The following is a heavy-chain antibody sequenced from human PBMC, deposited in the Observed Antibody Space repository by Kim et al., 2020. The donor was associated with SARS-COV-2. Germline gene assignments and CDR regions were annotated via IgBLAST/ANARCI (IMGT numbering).Heavy chain of an antibody. CDR2: IIPIFGTA. CDR1: GGTFSSYA. CDR3: ARAYRDQLWARGPGDYYYYGMDV. V-gene: IGHV1-69*13. Sequence: SVKVSCKASGGTFSSYAISWVRQAPGQGLEWMGGIIPIFGTANYAQKFQGRVTITADESTSTAYMELSSLRSEDTAVYYCARAYRDQLWARGPGDYYYYGMDVWGQGTTVTVSS. J-gene: IGHJ6*02. D-gene: IGHD5-18*01.